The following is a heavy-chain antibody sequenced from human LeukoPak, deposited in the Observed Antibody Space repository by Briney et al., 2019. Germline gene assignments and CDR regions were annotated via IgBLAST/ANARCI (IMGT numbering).Heavy chain of an antibody. Sequence: SVKVSCKASGGTFSSYAISWVRQAPGQGLEWMGGIIPIFGTANYAQKFQGRVTITADESTSTAYMELSSPRSEDTAVYYCARERQGIDYGGNSWPDAFDIWGQGTMVTVSS. CDR1: GGTFSSYA. D-gene: IGHD4-23*01. CDR3: ARERQGIDYGGNSWPDAFDI. V-gene: IGHV1-69*13. J-gene: IGHJ3*02. CDR2: IIPIFGTA.